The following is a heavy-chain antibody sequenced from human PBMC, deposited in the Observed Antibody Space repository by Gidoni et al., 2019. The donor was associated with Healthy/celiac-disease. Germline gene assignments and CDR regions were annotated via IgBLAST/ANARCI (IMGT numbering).Heavy chain of an antibody. V-gene: IGHV3-30*18. J-gene: IGHJ4*02. CDR3: AKSPEQWLTQEDYFDY. Sequence: QVQLVESGVGVVQPGRSLSRSCAASGFTFSSYGMHWVRQAPGKGMEWVAVISYDGSNKYYADSVKGRFTISRDNSKNTLYLQMNSLRAEDTAVYYCAKSPEQWLTQEDYFDYWGQGTLVTVSS. CDR2: ISYDGSNK. D-gene: IGHD6-19*01. CDR1: GFTFSSYG.